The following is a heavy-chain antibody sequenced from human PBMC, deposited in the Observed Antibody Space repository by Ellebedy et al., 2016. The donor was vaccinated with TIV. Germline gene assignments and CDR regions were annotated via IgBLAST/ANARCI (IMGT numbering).Heavy chain of an antibody. V-gene: IGHV3-48*01. Sequence: GGSLRLSCAASGFTFSSYSMNWVRQAPGKGLEWVSYISSSSSTIYSADSVKGRFTISRDNVKNSLYLQMNSLRGEDTAVYYCATSTVARGSYSDYWGQGTLATVSS. CDR3: ATSTVARGSYSDY. D-gene: IGHD3-10*01. CDR2: ISSSSSTI. CDR1: GFTFSSYS. J-gene: IGHJ4*02.